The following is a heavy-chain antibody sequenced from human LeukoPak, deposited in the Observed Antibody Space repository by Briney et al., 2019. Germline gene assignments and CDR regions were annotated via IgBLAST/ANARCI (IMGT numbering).Heavy chain of an antibody. CDR1: GGSISSYY. J-gene: IGHJ6*02. CDR3: ARRSPFWSGYYSGDYYYGMDV. D-gene: IGHD3-3*01. V-gene: IGHV4-59*08. CDR2: IYYSGST. Sequence: PSETLSLTCSVSGGSISSYYWSWIRQPPGKGLEWIGYIYYSGSTNYNPSLKSRVTISVDTSKNQFSLKLSSVTAADTAVYYCARRSPFWSGYYSGDYYYGMDVWGQGTTVTVSS.